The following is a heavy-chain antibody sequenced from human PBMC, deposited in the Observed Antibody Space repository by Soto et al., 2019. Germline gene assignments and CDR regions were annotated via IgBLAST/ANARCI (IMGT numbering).Heavy chain of an antibody. CDR3: ARDRFGEPHYYYDY. CDR2: IYYSGST. J-gene: IGHJ4*02. D-gene: IGHD3-10*01. Sequence: QLQLQESGPGLVKPSETLSLTCSVSGGSISSSSYWGWIRQPPGKGLEWIGNIYYSGSTYYNPSLKSRVSISVDTSKNQFSLKLSTVTAADTAVYYCARDRFGEPHYYYDYWGQGTLVTVSS. CDR1: GGSISSSSY. V-gene: IGHV4-39*02.